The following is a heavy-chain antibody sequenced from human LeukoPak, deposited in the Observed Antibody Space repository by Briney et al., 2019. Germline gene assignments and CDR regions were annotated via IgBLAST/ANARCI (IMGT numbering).Heavy chain of an antibody. Sequence: PSETLSLTCTVSGGSISSSSYYWGWIRLPPGKGLEWIGSIYYSGSTYYNPSLKSRVTISVDTSKNQFSLKLSSVTAADTAVYYCARHPGRYSYGIDYWGQGTLVTVSS. CDR1: GGSISSSSYY. CDR3: ARHPGRYSYGIDY. J-gene: IGHJ4*02. CDR2: IYYSGST. D-gene: IGHD5-18*01. V-gene: IGHV4-39*01.